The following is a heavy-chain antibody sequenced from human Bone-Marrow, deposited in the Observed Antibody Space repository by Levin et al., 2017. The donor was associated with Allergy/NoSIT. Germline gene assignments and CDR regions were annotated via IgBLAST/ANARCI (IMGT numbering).Heavy chain of an antibody. CDR3: ARQNSYGYFDY. CDR2: MYYSGST. Sequence: SQTLSLTCTVSGDSIRSSSYYWGWIRQPPGKGLEWIGTMYYSGSTYYNPSLKSRVTISADTSKNQFSLKLSSVTAADTAVYYCARQNSYGYFDYWGQGTLVTVSS. CDR1: GDSIRSSSYY. D-gene: IGHD5-18*01. V-gene: IGHV4-39*01. J-gene: IGHJ4*02.